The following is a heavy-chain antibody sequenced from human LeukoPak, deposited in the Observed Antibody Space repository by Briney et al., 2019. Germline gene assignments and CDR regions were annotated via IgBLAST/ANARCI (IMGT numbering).Heavy chain of an antibody. J-gene: IGHJ4*02. Sequence: GSLRLSCAASGFTVSSNYMSWVRQAPGKGLEWVSVIYSGGSTYYADSVKGRFTISRDNSKNTLYLQMNSLRAEDTAVYYCARGGYYYDSSVDYWGQGTLVTVSS. CDR3: ARGGYYYDSSVDY. D-gene: IGHD3-22*01. CDR2: IYSGGST. CDR1: GFTVSSNY. V-gene: IGHV3-66*02.